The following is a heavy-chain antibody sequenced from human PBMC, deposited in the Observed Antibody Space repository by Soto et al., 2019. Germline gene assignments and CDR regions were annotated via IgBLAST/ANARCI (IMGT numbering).Heavy chain of an antibody. CDR2: IYHSGST. D-gene: IGHD6-6*01. J-gene: IGHJ4*02. CDR3: AREGPDSSSPAPFDY. Sequence: QVQLQESGPGLVKPSGTLSLTCAVSGGSISSSNWWSWVRQPPGKGLEWIGEIYHSGSTNYNPSLKSRVTISVDKSKNQFSLQLSSVTAADTAVYYCAREGPDSSSPAPFDYWGQGTLVTVSS. V-gene: IGHV4-4*02. CDR1: GGSISSSNW.